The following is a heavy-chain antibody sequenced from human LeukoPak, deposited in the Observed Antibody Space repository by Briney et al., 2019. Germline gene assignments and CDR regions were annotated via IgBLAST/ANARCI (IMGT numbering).Heavy chain of an antibody. V-gene: IGHV1-69*04. CDR1: GGTFRSYA. J-gene: IGHJ4*02. CDR2: IIPTLEIA. CDR3: ARVLSGSWLWF. D-gene: IGHD5-18*01. Sequence: SVKVSGKASGGTFRSYAITWVRQAPGQGLEWMGRIIPTLEIANYAQKFQGRVTITADKSTSTAYMELSSLRPEDTAVYCCARVLSGSWLWFWGQGTLVTVSS.